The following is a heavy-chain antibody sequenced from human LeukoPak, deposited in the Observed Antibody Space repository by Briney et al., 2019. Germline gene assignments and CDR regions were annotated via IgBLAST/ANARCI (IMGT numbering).Heavy chain of an antibody. J-gene: IGHJ4*02. CDR2: ISAYNGNT. CDR1: GYTFTSYG. CDR3: ARRPADYDGSGSYPDY. Sequence: GASVKVSCKASGYTFTSYGICWVRQAPGEGLEWMGWISAYNGNTNYAQKLQGRVTMTTDTSTSPAYMELRDLRSDDTAVYDGARRPADYDGSGSYPDYWGQGTLVTVSS. V-gene: IGHV1-18*01. D-gene: IGHD3-10*01.